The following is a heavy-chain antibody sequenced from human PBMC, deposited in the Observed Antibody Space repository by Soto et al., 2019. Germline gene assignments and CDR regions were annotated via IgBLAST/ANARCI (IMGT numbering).Heavy chain of an antibody. CDR1: GLTFNDYS. CDR2: VSGASDVI. D-gene: IGHD5-18*01. Sequence: CLSCAASGLTFNDYSLNWVSHAPEEGLEKASYVSGASDVIHYADSVKGRFIISRDNSKNTLYLQMNSLRAEDTAVYYCAAQRGYSYGSFDYWGQGTLVTVSS. V-gene: IGHV3-48*01. J-gene: IGHJ4*02. CDR3: AAQRGYSYGSFDY.